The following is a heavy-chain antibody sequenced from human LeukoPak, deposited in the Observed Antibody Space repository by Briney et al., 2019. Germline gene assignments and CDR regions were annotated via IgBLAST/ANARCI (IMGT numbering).Heavy chain of an antibody. CDR3: ARGLGYGSGPVDH. CDR1: GFTFSNAW. D-gene: IGHD3-10*01. V-gene: IGHV3-53*01. CDR2: IYSDGTT. J-gene: IGHJ4*02. Sequence: PGGSLRLSCAASGFTFSNAWMTWVRQAPGKGLEWVSVIYSDGTTYYADSVKGRFTISRDNSKNTVYLQMNSLRAEDTAVYYCARGLGYGSGPVDHWGQGTLVTLSS.